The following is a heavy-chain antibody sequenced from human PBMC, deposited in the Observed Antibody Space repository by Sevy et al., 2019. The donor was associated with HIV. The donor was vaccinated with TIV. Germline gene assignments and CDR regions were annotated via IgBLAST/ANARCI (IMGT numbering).Heavy chain of an antibody. Sequence: GSLRLCCATSGFTSTPYAVAWVRQAPGKGLEWVAAISGSGAITYYADSRKARLIISRDRTNNTVYLQMKRLRAEDTALYYCAKDRYYFDSSGYYYHHDAFDVWGRGTMVTVSS. D-gene: IGHD3-22*01. V-gene: IGHV3-23*01. CDR2: ISGSGAIT. J-gene: IGHJ3*01. CDR1: GFTSTPYA. CDR3: AKDRYYFDSSGYYYHHDAFDV.